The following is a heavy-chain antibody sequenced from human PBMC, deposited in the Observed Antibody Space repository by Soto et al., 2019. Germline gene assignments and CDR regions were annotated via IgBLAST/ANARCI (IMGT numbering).Heavy chain of an antibody. V-gene: IGHV3-21*01. J-gene: IGHJ6*02. Sequence: GESLKISCAASGFTFSSYSMNWVRQAPGKGLEWVSSISSSSSYIYYADSVKGRFTISRDNAKNSLYLQMNSLRAEDTAVYYCASFTNYYDSRGNYGMDVWGQGTTVTVSS. CDR1: GFTFSSYS. D-gene: IGHD3-22*01. CDR2: ISSSSSYI. CDR3: ASFTNYYDSRGNYGMDV.